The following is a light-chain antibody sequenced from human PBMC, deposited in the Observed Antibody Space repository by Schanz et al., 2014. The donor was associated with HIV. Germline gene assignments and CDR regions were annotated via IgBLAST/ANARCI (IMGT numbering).Light chain of an antibody. CDR1: SGDVGRYDY. CDR3: SSYTTSSTQV. Sequence: SALTQPASVSGSLGQSITISCTGTSGDVGRYDYVSWYQQHPGQAPKLLIYDVTYRPSGISNRFSGSKSGYTASLTISGLQADDEADYYCSSYTTSSTQVFGGGTKLTVL. CDR2: DVT. J-gene: IGLJ3*02. V-gene: IGLV2-14*03.